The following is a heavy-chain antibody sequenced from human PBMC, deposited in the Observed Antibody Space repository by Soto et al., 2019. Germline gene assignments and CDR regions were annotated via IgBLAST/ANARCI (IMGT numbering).Heavy chain of an antibody. J-gene: IGHJ4*02. CDR2: IWFDGSQS. V-gene: IGHV3-33*01. Sequence: GGSLRLSCAVSGFTFSRYGMHWVRQAPGKGLEWVTVIWFDGSQSHYADSVKGRFTISRDDSKNTLYLQMDSLRAEDTAIYYCVGSEGFYLDYWGQGTLVTVPS. CDR1: GFTFSRYG. CDR3: VGSEGFYLDY. D-gene: IGHD3-10*01.